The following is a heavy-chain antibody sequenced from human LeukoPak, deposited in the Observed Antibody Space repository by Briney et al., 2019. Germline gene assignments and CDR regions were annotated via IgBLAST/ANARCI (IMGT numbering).Heavy chain of an antibody. CDR3: TRDQGAMWIWGLGAYFDD. V-gene: IGHV3-21*01. Sequence: GGSLRLSCAASGFTFSTYSMNWVRQAPGKGLEWVSSISSSSSYIYYADSVKGRFTISRDDAKNSLYLQMNSLRAEDTAVYYCTRDQGAMWIWGLGAYFDDWGKGTLVTVS. CDR2: ISSSSSYI. D-gene: IGHD5-12*01. J-gene: IGHJ4*02. CDR1: GFTFSTYS.